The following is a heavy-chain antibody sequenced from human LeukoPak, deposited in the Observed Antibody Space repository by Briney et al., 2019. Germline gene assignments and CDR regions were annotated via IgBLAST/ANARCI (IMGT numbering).Heavy chain of an antibody. V-gene: IGHV3-23*01. D-gene: IGHD3-22*01. Sequence: GGSLRLSCAASGFTFSSSAMSWVRQAPGKGLEWVSAISNNGGYTYYADSVQGRFTISRDNSKNTLYLQMNSLRAEDTAVYYCAKSHDSSGYYGHDAFDIWGQGTMVTVSS. CDR1: GFTFSSSA. J-gene: IGHJ3*02. CDR3: AKSHDSSGYYGHDAFDI. CDR2: ISNNGGYT.